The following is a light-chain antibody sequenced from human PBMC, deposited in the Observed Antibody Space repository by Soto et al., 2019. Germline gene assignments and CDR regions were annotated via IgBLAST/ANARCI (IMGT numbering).Light chain of an antibody. CDR2: PAS. CDR3: QQSYSTPYT. Sequence: IQMTQSPSSLSASVGDRVTITCRASQRVTTYLNWYQQKPGKAPKLLISPASTLQRGVPSRFSGSGSGTDFTLTITTLQPGDFATYFCQQSYSTPYTFGQGTKLEIK. CDR1: QRVTTY. J-gene: IGKJ2*01. V-gene: IGKV1-39*01.